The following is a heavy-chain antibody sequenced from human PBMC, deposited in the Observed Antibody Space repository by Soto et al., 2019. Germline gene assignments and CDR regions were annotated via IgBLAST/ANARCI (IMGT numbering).Heavy chain of an antibody. V-gene: IGHV1-24*01. J-gene: IGHJ6*02. CDR1: GYTLTELS. Sequence: AASVKVSCKVSGYTLTELSMHWVRQAPGKGLEWMGGFDPEDGETIYAQKFQGRVTMTTDTSTSTAYMELSSLRSDDTAVYYCARARRDYGMDVWGQGTTVTVSS. CDR2: FDPEDGET. CDR3: ARARRDYGMDV.